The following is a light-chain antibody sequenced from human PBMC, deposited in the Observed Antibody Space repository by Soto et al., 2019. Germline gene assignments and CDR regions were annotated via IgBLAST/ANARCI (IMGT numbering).Light chain of an antibody. CDR2: DAS. CDR3: QHFGGTTFT. J-gene: IGKJ5*01. CDR1: QSIANS. Sequence: EIVLTQSPATLSLSPGERATLSCRASQSIANSLAWYQQKPGQAPRLLMSDASNRAPGIPDRFSGSGSGTHFTLTISRLEPGDFAVYYCQHFGGTTFTFGQGTLLEIK. V-gene: IGKV3-11*01.